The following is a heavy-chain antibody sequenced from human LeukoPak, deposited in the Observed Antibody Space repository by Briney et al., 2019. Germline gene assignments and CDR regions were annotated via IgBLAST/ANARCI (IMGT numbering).Heavy chain of an antibody. CDR3: ARTNYYGSGSYYGDNWFDP. V-gene: IGHV4-39*07. D-gene: IGHD3-10*01. CDR1: GGSISSSSYY. Sequence: SETLSLTCTVSGGSISSSSYYWGWIRQPPGKGLEWIGSIYHSGSTYYNPSLKSRVTISVDTSKNQFSLKLSSVTAADTAVYYCARTNYYGSGSYYGDNWFDPWGQGTLVTVSS. J-gene: IGHJ5*02. CDR2: IYHSGST.